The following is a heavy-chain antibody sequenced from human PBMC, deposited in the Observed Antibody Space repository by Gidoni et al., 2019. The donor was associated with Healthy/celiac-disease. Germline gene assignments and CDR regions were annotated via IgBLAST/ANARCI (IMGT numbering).Heavy chain of an antibody. CDR2: IKQDGSEK. CDR3: AREEGSSSHFLGDYYMDV. J-gene: IGHJ6*03. D-gene: IGHD6-6*01. Sequence: EVQLVESGGGLVQPGGSLRLSCAASGFTFSSYWMSWVRQAPGKGLEWVANIKQDGSEKYYVDSVKGRFTISRDNAKNSLYLQMNSLRAEDTAVYYCAREEGSSSHFLGDYYMDVWGKGTTVTVSS. V-gene: IGHV3-7*03. CDR1: GFTFSSYW.